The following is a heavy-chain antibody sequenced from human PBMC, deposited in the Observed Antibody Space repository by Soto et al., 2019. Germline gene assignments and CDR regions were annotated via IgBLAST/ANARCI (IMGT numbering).Heavy chain of an antibody. CDR3: VLSDHFDY. V-gene: IGHV3-23*01. CDR2: IGVTGYT. CDR1: GYTFGRYA. Sequence: RGTLRISSAAYGYTFGRYAMSLLRLPPENGLEWVSSIGVTGYTYYADAVNGRFAISKDNPNDSLSLQMIRLRADYTSIYYGVLSDHFDYSDQGSLETVSS. J-gene: IGHJ4*02. D-gene: IGHD3-16*02.